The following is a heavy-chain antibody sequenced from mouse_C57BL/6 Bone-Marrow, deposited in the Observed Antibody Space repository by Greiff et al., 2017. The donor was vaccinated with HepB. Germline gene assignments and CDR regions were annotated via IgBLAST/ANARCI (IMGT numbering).Heavy chain of an antibody. J-gene: IGHJ3*01. CDR2: ILPSIGRT. Sequence: VQLQQSGSELRSPGSSVKLSCKDFDSEVFPIAYMSWVRQKPGHGFEWIGGILPSIGRTIYGEKFEDKATLDADTLSNTAYLELNSLTSEDSAIYYCARGYGNYLAWFAYWGQGTLVTVSA. CDR3: ARGYGNYLAWFAY. CDR1: DSEVFPIAY. V-gene: IGHV15-2*01. D-gene: IGHD2-1*01.